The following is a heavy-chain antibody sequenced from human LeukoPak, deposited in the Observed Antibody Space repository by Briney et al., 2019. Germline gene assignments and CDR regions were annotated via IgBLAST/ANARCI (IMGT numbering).Heavy chain of an antibody. CDR3: ARFYYDILTGQFDY. CDR1: GYTFTSYG. V-gene: IGHV1-18*01. J-gene: IGHJ4*02. CDR2: ISAYNGNT. D-gene: IGHD3-9*01. Sequence: GASVKVSCKASGYTFTSYGISWVRQAPGQGLEWMGWISAYNGNTNYAQKLQGRVTMTTDTSTSTAYMELRSLGSDDTAVYYCARFYYDILTGQFDYWGQGTLVTVSS.